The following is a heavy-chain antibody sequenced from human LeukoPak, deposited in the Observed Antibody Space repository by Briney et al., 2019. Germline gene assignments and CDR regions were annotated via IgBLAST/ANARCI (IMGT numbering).Heavy chain of an antibody. Sequence: PGGSLRLSCAASAFTFSNYGMHWVRQAQGKGLEWVAVVSYAGSTTYYADSVKGRFTISRDDSKNTLYLQMNSLRAEDTAVYYCAKEPIPMAGGYYFDYWGQGTLVTVSS. CDR1: AFTFSNYG. D-gene: IGHD6-19*01. CDR3: AKEPIPMAGGYYFDY. J-gene: IGHJ4*02. CDR2: VSYAGSTT. V-gene: IGHV3-30*18.